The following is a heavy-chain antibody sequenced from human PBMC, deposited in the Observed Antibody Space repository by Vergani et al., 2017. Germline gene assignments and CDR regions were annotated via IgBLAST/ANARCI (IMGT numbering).Heavy chain of an antibody. D-gene: IGHD4-17*01. CDR2: IYTSGST. J-gene: IGHJ2*01. CDR3: AREGYGDYKGKGGWYFDL. V-gene: IGHV4-61*02. Sequence: QVQLQESGPGLVKPSQTLSLTCTVSGGSISSGSYYWSWIRQPAGKGLAWIGRIYTSGSTNYNPSLKSRVTISVDTSKNLFSLKLSSVTAADTAVYYCAREGYGDYKGKGGWYFDLWGRGTLVTVSS. CDR1: GGSISSGSYY.